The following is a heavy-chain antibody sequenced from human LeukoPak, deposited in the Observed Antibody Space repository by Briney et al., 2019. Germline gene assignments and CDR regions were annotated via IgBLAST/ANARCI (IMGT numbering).Heavy chain of an antibody. CDR3: ARGVFPKSSTSY. Sequence: GGSLRLSCAASGFNFYDYAMSWVRQAPGKGLEWVAVISYGGSNKYYADSMKGRFTISRDNSKNTLYLQMNSLRAEDTAVYYCARGVFPKSSTSYWGQGTLVTVAS. J-gene: IGHJ4*02. CDR2: ISYGGSNK. V-gene: IGHV3-30*01. CDR1: GFNFYDYA. D-gene: IGHD2-2*01.